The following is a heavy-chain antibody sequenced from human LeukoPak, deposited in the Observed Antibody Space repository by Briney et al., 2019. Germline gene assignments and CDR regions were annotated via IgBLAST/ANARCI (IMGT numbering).Heavy chain of an antibody. J-gene: IGHJ4*02. CDR2: IWSDGSDK. CDR3: ARDYWCCDCYNFDY. D-gene: IGHD2-21*02. CDR1: GVTLRSYG. V-gene: IGHV3-33*01. Sequence: GRSLRLSCAASGVTLRSYGMHWVRQAPGKGLEWVTVIWSDGSDKYYADSVKGRFTISRDNSKMYLQMDSLRVDDTAVYYCARDYWCCDCYNFDYWDQGTLVTVSS.